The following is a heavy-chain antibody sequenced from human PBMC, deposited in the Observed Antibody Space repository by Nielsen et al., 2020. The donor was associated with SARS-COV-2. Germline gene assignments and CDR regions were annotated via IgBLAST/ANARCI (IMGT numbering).Heavy chain of an antibody. J-gene: IGHJ3*02. CDR3: ARDRVSSGWLRGFDI. V-gene: IGHV3-21*01. D-gene: IGHD6-19*01. CDR1: GFTLSSYS. CDR2: ILSRTSYL. Sequence: GESLKISCAASGFTLSSYSINCVRQAPGKGLEWVSCILSRTSYLYYADSVKGRFSISRDNTKNSLYLQMNSLRVEDTAVYYCARDRVSSGWLRGFDIWGQGTLVTVSS.